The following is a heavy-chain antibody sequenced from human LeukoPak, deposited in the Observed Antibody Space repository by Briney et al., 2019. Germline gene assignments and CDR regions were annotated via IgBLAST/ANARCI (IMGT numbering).Heavy chain of an antibody. V-gene: IGHV4-34*01. J-gene: IGHJ6*02. CDR2: INHSGST. CDR3: AGPTTSLYGMDV. CDR1: GGSFSGYY. D-gene: IGHD4-17*01. Sequence: SETLSLTCAVYGGSFSGYYWSWIRQPPGKGLEWIGEINHSGSTNYDPSLKSRVTISVDTSKNQFSLKLSSVTAADTAVYYCAGPTTSLYGMDVWGQGTTVTVSS.